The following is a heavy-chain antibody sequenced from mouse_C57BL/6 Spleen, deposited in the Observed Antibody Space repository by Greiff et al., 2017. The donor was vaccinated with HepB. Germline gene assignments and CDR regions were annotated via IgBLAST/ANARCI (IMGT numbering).Heavy chain of an antibody. CDR3: VRQGDYGLFDY. J-gene: IGHJ2*01. D-gene: IGHD1-1*01. V-gene: IGHV10-1*01. CDR1: GFSFNTYA. Sequence: EVQLVESGGGLVQPKGSLKLSCAASGFSFNTYAMNWVRQAPGKGLEWVARIRSKSNNYATYYADSVKDRFTISRDDSESMLYLQMNNLKTEDTAMYYCVRQGDYGLFDYWGQGTTLTVSS. CDR2: IRSKSNNYAT.